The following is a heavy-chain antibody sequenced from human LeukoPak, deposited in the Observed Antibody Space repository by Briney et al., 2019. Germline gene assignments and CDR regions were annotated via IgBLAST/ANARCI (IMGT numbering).Heavy chain of an antibody. CDR1: GITFSRFA. Sequence: PGGSLRLSCAASGITFSRFAMSWVRQAPGKGLEWVSSIGGSGESTYYADSVKGRFTISRDNSKNTVFLQMNSLSRDDTAVYYCARRGGSNGWGAFDVWGQGTTITVSS. J-gene: IGHJ3*01. V-gene: IGHV3-23*01. CDR2: IGGSGEST. D-gene: IGHD2-8*01. CDR3: ARRGGSNGWGAFDV.